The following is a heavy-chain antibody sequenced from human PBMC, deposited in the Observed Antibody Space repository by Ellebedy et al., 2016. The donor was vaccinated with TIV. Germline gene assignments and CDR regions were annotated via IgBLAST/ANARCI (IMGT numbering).Heavy chain of an antibody. J-gene: IGHJ4*02. CDR3: AREAEAGIWYDY. V-gene: IGHV4-4*07. CDR1: GFTFSSYA. D-gene: IGHD6-19*01. Sequence: ESLKISCTASGFTFSSYAMSWIRQPAGKGLEWIGRINSRGNTNYNPSLKSRVTMSVDTSKNQFSLGLTSVTAADTAVYYCAREAEAGIWYDYWGQGTLVTVSS. CDR2: INSRGNT.